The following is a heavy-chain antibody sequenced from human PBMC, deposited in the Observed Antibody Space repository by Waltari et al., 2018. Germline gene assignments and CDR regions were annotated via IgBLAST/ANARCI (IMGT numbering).Heavy chain of an antibody. Sequence: QLQLQESGPGLVKPSETLSLTCTVSGGSISSSSYYWGWIRQPPGKGLEWIGIIYYSGNTYYNPSLKSRVTISVDTSKNQFSLNLTSVTAADTAVYYCARVVDYDILTGRMYYFDYWGQGTLVTVSS. J-gene: IGHJ4*02. D-gene: IGHD3-9*01. CDR3: ARVVDYDILTGRMYYFDY. CDR2: IYYSGNT. CDR1: GGSISSSSYY. V-gene: IGHV4-39*07.